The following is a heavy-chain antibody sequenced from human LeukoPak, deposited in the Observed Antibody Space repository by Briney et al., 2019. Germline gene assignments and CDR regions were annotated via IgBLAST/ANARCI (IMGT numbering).Heavy chain of an antibody. V-gene: IGHV1-18*01. CDR2: ISAYNGNT. J-gene: IGHJ6*03. Sequence: ASVKVSCKVSGYTFTSYGISWVRQAPGQGLEWMGWISAYNGNTNYAQKLQGRVAMTTDTSTSTAYMELRSLRSDDTAVYYCARAKPIDSSSWYRGFGYYYYYMDVWGKGTTVTVSS. CDR3: ARAKPIDSSSWYRGFGYYYYYMDV. CDR1: GYTFTSYG. D-gene: IGHD6-13*01.